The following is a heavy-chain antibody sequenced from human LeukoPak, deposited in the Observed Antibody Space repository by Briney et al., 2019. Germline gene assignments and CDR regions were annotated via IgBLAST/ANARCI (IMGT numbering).Heavy chain of an antibody. V-gene: IGHV4-39*01. J-gene: IGHJ4*02. CDR2: FFYSVST. D-gene: IGHD2-2*01. CDR3: ARQLGYCSSTSCYADKVDY. CDR1: GGSIISSSYY. Sequence: PSETLSLTCTVSGGSIISSSYYWGWIRQPPGKGLEWIGSFFYSVSTYYNPSLKSRVTISVDTSKNHFSLKLSSVTAADTAVYYCARQLGYCSSTSCYADKVDYWGQGTLVTVSS.